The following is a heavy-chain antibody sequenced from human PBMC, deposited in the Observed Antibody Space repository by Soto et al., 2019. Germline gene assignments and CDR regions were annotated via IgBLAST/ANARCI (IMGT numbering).Heavy chain of an antibody. Sequence: ASVKVSCKASGYTFTGYYIRWVRQAPGQGLEWMGWINPNSGGTKYAQKFQGRVTLTRDTSISTAYMELSRVQSDDTAVYYCARDEAATGTGFDPLGQGTLVTVSS. CDR3: ARDEAATGTGFDP. CDR1: GYTFTGYY. CDR2: INPNSGGT. J-gene: IGHJ5*02. V-gene: IGHV1-2*02. D-gene: IGHD6-13*01.